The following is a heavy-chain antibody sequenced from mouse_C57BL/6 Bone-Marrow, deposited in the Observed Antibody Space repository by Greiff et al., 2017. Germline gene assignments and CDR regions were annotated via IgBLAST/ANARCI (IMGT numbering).Heavy chain of an antibody. V-gene: IGHV1-81*01. CDR3: ARSSITTVAYWYFDV. Sequence: QVHVKQSGAELARPGASVKLSCKASGYTFTSYGISWVKQRTGQGLEWIGEIYPRSGNTYYNEKFKGKDTLTADKSSSTAYMELRSLTSEDSAVYFCARSSITTVAYWYFDVWGTGTTVTVSS. J-gene: IGHJ1*03. CDR2: IYPRSGNT. CDR1: GYTFTSYG. D-gene: IGHD1-1*01.